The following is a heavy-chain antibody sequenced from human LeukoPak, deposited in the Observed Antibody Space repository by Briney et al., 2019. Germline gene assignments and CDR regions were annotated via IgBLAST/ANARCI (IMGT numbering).Heavy chain of an antibody. V-gene: IGHV4-30-4*08. D-gene: IGHD4-17*01. Sequence: SETLSLTCTVSGGSISSGDYYWSWIRQPPGKGLEWIGYIYYSGSTYYNPSLKSRVTISVDTSKNQFSLKLSSVAAADTAVYYCARDSNYGDYAYYFGYWGQGTLVTVSS. CDR3: ARDSNYGDYAYYFGY. CDR2: IYYSGST. CDR1: GGSISSGDYY. J-gene: IGHJ4*02.